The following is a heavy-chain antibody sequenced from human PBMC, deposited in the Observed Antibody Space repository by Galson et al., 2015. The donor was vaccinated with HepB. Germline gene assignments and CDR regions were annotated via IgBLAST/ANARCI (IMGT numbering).Heavy chain of an antibody. CDR1: GGTFSSYA. V-gene: IGHV1-69*06. Sequence: SVKVSCKASGGTFSSYAISWVRQAPGQGLEWMGGIIPIFGTAKYAQKFQGRVTITADKSTSTAYMELSSLRSEDTAVYYCARESRSSTYSYAFDYWGQGTLVTVSS. J-gene: IGHJ4*02. CDR2: IIPIFGTA. D-gene: IGHD2-2*01. CDR3: ARESRSSTYSYAFDY.